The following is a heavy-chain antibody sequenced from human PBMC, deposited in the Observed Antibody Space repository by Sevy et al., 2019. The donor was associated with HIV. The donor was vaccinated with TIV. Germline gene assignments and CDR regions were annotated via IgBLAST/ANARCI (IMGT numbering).Heavy chain of an antibody. J-gene: IGHJ5*02. D-gene: IGHD2-8*02. CDR1: RFSFNGYG. Sequence: GGSLRLSCAASRFSFNGYGMHWVRQAPGKGLEWVAFIRYDGSNKYYEDSVKGRFPISRDDSKNTLYLQMNSLRAEDTALYYCARGTPAFCTGGVCFNWFDPWGQGTLVTVSS. V-gene: IGHV3-30*02. CDR3: ARGTPAFCTGGVCFNWFDP. CDR2: IRYDGSNK.